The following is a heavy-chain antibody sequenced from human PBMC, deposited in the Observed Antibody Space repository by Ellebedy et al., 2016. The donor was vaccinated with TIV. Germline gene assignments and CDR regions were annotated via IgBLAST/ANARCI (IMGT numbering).Heavy chain of an antibody. J-gene: IGHJ5*02. D-gene: IGHD6-13*01. CDR1: GFTFGCCA. Sequence: GESLKISCAASGFTFGCCAMSWVRQAPGKGLEWVSVISNGGDTTYADSVKGRFTISRDNSKNTLYLQMNSLRADDTAIYYCAKLSGVLSWYANPWGQGALVTVSS. CDR3: AKLSGVLSWYANP. V-gene: IGHV3-23*01. CDR2: ISNGGDTT.